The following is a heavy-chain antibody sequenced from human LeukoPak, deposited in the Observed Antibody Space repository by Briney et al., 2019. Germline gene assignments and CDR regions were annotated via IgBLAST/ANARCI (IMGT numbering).Heavy chain of an antibody. CDR1: GFPFSSYG. J-gene: IGHJ4*02. V-gene: IGHV3-30*02. CDR2: IRYDGSNK. CDR3: AKVVYYNGSGSYFDY. D-gene: IGHD3-10*01. Sequence: PGGSLRLSCAASGFPFSSYGMHWVRQAPGKGLEWVAFIRYDGSNKYYADSVKGRFTISRDNSKNTLYLQMNSLRAEDTAVYYCAKVVYYNGSGSYFDYWGQGTLVTVSS.